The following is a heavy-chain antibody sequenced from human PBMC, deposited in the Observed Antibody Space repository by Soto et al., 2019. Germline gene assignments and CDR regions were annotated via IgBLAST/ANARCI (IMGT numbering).Heavy chain of an antibody. V-gene: IGHV4-30-4*01. Sequence: QVQLQESGPGLVKPSQTLSLTCTVSGGSISSGDYYWRWLRQPPGKGLDWIGYIYFSGSTYYTPSLRSRVTSSVATSNNQSPLKLSSVAAADAAVYYGAIYGCNSVYFDDWGQGTLVTVSS. CDR2: IYFSGST. J-gene: IGHJ4*02. CDR3: AIYGCNSVYFDD. D-gene: IGHD4-17*01. CDR1: GGSISSGDYY.